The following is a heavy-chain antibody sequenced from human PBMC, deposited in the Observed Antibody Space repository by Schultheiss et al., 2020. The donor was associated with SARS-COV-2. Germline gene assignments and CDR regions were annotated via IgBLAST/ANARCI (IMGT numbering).Heavy chain of an antibody. CDR1: GFTFSSYS. Sequence: GGSLRLSCAASGFTFSSYSMNWVRQAPGKGLEWVSYISSSSSTIYYADSVKGRFTISRDNAKNSLYLQMNSLRAEDTALYYCAKDSGSGGYYYYGMDVWGQGTTVTVSS. CDR3: AKDSGSGGYYYYGMDV. V-gene: IGHV3-48*01. CDR2: ISSSSSTI. J-gene: IGHJ6*02. D-gene: IGHD2-15*01.